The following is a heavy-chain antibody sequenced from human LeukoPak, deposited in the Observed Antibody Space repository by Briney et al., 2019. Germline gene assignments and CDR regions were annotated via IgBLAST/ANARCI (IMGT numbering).Heavy chain of an antibody. V-gene: IGHV5-51*01. CDR2: IYPGDSDT. J-gene: IGHJ3*02. Sequence: GESLKISCKGSGYSFTSYWIGWVRQLPGKGLEWMGIIYPGDSDTRYSPSFQGQVTISADKSISTAYLQWSSLKASDTAMYYCARRGRGVTREGAFDIWGQGTMVTVSS. D-gene: IGHD3-10*01. CDR3: ARRGRGVTREGAFDI. CDR1: GYSFTSYW.